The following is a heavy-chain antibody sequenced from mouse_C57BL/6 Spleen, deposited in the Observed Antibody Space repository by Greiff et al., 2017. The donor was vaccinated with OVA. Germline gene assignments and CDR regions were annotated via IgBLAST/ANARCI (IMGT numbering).Heavy chain of an antibody. CDR2: IDPETGGT. V-gene: IGHV1-15*01. J-gene: IGHJ3*01. Sequence: VQLQQSGAELVRPGASVTLSCKASGYTFTDYEMHWVKQTPVHGLEWIGAIDPETGGTAYNQKFKGKAILTADKSSSTAYMELRSLTSEDSAVYYCTRTRAAQAWFAYWGQGTLVTVSA. CDR3: TRTRAAQAWFAY. D-gene: IGHD3-2*02. CDR1: GYTFTDYE.